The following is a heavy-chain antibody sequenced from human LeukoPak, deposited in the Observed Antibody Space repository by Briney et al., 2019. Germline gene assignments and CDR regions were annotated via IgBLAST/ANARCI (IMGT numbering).Heavy chain of an antibody. J-gene: IGHJ4*02. Sequence: SVKVSCKASGGTFSSYAISWVRQAPGQGLEWMGGIIPIFGTANYAQKFQGRVTITADESTSTAYMELSSLRSEDTAVYYCARVASSNRAVFFDYWGQGTLVTVSS. V-gene: IGHV1-69*01. CDR3: ARVASSNRAVFFDY. D-gene: IGHD6-13*01. CDR2: IIPIFGTA. CDR1: GGTFSSYA.